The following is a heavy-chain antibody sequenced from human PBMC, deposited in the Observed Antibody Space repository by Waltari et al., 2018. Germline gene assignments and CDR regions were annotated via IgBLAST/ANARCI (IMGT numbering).Heavy chain of an antibody. V-gene: IGHV1-69*13. D-gene: IGHD3-3*01. CDR1: GGTVSSYA. CDR3: ARGGGVRSYDAFDI. Sequence: QVQLVQSGAEVKKPGSSVKVSCKASGGTVSSYAISWVRQAPGQGLEWMGGIIPSFGTANYAQKFQGRVTITADESTGTAYMELSSLRSEATAVYYCARGGGVRSYDAFDIWGQGTMVTVSS. J-gene: IGHJ3*02. CDR2: IIPSFGTA.